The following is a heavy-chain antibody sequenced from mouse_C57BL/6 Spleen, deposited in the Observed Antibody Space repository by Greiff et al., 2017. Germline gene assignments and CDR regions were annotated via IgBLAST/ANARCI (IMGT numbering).Heavy chain of an antibody. CDR2: IDPSDSYT. CDR3: ARLTGTLFDY. CDR1: GYTFTSYW. D-gene: IGHD4-1*01. Sequence: QVQLQQPGAELVKPGASVKLSCKASGYTFTSYWMQWVKQRPGQGLEWIGEIDPSDSYTNYNQKFKGKATLTVDTSSSTAYMQLSSLTSEDSAVYYCARLTGTLFDYWGQGTTLTVSS. J-gene: IGHJ2*01. V-gene: IGHV1-50*01.